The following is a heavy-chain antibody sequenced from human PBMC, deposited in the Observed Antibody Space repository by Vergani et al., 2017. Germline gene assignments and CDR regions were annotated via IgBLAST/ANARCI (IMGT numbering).Heavy chain of an antibody. CDR1: GGSISSGDYY. CDR3: ARDRRYCSSTSCYNYWFDP. Sequence: QVQLQESGPGLVKPSQTLSLTCTVSGGSISSGDYYWSWIRQPPGKGLEWIGYIYYRRSTYYNPSLKSRVTISVDTSKNQFSLKLSSVTAADTAVYYCARDRRYCSSTSCYNYWFDPWGQGTLVTVSS. J-gene: IGHJ5*02. CDR2: IYYRRST. V-gene: IGHV4-30-4*01. D-gene: IGHD2-2*02.